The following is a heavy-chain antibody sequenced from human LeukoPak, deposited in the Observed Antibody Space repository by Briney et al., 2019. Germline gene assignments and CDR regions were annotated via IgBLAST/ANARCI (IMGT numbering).Heavy chain of an antibody. V-gene: IGHV3-74*01. CDR1: GFAFNTYW. D-gene: IGHD4-17*01. Sequence: PGGSLRLSCAASGFAFNTYWMHWVRQAPGKGLVWVSRINGDGSSTSYADSVKGRFTISRDNAKITLYLQMNSLRAEDTAVYYCARDIQYTVTPDSWGQGTLVTVSS. CDR3: ARDIQYTVTPDS. CDR2: INGDGSST. J-gene: IGHJ4*02.